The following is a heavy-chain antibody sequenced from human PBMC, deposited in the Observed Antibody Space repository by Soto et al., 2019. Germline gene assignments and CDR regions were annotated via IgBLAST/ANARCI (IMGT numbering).Heavy chain of an antibody. V-gene: IGHV3-23*01. CDR2: ISTTGSGT. D-gene: IGHD2-2*01. J-gene: IGHJ4*02. Sequence: SGGSLRLSCAASGFTFSAYAMSWVRQAPEKGLEWVSSISTTGSGTYYTDSVKGRFTISRDNSKNTLYLQMNSLRAEDTAVYYCARDSTTYYYWGQGTPVTVSS. CDR3: ARDSTTYYY. CDR1: GFTFSAYA.